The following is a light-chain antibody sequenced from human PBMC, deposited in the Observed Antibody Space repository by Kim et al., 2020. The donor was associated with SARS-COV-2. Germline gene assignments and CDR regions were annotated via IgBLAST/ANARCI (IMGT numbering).Light chain of an antibody. CDR1: QSVTSSY. Sequence: EIVLTQSPGTLSLSPGERATLSCRASQSVTSSYLAWYQQKPGQPPRLLIYGASNRATGIPDRFSGSGSGTDFTLTISRLESEDLAVYYCQQYGTSLPTFGQGTKVEIK. CDR3: QQYGTSLPT. CDR2: GAS. V-gene: IGKV3-20*01. J-gene: IGKJ1*01.